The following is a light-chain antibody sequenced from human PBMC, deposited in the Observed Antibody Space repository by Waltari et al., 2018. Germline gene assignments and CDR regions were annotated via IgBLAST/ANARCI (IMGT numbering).Light chain of an antibody. CDR3: RSYTSSSTVV. J-gene: IGLJ2*01. CDR1: SSDVRGYNY. Sequence: QSALTQPASVSGSPGQSITISCTGTSSDVRGYNYVSWYQQHPGKAPKLMVYGVSYRPSGVSNRFSGSKYGNTASLTISGLQAEDEADYYCRSYTSSSTVVFGGGTKLAVL. CDR2: GVS. V-gene: IGLV2-14*01.